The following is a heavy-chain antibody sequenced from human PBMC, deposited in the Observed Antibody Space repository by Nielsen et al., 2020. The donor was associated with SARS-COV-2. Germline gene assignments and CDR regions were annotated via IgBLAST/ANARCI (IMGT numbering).Heavy chain of an antibody. CDR1: GFTFSSYD. CDR3: ARGYCSGGSCYGGPHDAFDI. Sequence: GGSLRLSCAASGFTFSSYDMHWVRQATGKGLEWVSAIGTAGDTYYPGSVKGRFTISRENAKNSLYLQMNSLRAGDTAVYYCARGYCSGGSCYGGPHDAFDIWGQGTMVTVSS. CDR2: IGTAGDT. D-gene: IGHD2-15*01. V-gene: IGHV3-13*01. J-gene: IGHJ3*02.